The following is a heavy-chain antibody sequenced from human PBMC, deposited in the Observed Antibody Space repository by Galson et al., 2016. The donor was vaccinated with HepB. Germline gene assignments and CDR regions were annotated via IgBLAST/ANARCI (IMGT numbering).Heavy chain of an antibody. J-gene: IGHJ4*02. CDR1: GFIFSSYG. Sequence: SLRLSCAASGFIFSSYGMHWVRQAPGKGLEWVAVIWHDGSNQYYVDSAKGRFTISRDNSKNTLYLQMNSLRAEDTAVYYCASEGMTTLAMLDYWGQGALVTVAS. CDR3: ASEGMTTLAMLDY. D-gene: IGHD4-23*01. V-gene: IGHV3-33*01. CDR2: IWHDGSNQ.